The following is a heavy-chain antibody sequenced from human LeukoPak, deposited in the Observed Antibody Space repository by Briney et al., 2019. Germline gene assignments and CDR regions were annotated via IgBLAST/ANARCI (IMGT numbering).Heavy chain of an antibody. Sequence: GGSLRLSCAASGFTFNIYAMSWVRQAPGEGLEWVSGISGSGVSTYYADSVKGRFTISRDNSKNTLYLQMNSLRAEDTALYYCAKPLMITTGYYFDTWGQGTLVTVSS. CDR3: AKPLMITTGYYFDT. V-gene: IGHV3-23*01. D-gene: IGHD2-8*02. CDR1: GFTFNIYA. CDR2: ISGSGVST. J-gene: IGHJ4*02.